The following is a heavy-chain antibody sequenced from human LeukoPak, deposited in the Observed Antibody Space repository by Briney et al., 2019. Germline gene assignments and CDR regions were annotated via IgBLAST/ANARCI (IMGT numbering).Heavy chain of an antibody. CDR3: VREDRSCYYY. CDR2: IKQDGNEK. CDR1: GFSFGSWW. Sequence: PGGSLRLSCAASGFSFGSWWMSWVRQAPGKGLEWVANIKQDGNEKFYADSVKGRFTISRDNDKNSLYLQMNSLRLEDTAVYYCVREDRSCYYYWGQGTLVTVSS. J-gene: IGHJ4*02. D-gene: IGHD2-15*01. V-gene: IGHV3-7*03.